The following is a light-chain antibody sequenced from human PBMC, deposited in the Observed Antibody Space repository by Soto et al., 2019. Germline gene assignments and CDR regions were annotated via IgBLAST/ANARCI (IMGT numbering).Light chain of an antibody. V-gene: IGLV2-14*01. J-gene: IGLJ3*02. CDR3: TSFTSSNTWV. CDR2: EVS. CDR1: SSDVGAYNR. Sequence: QSVLTQPASVSGSPGQSITISCTGTSSDVGAYNRVSWSQQHPGKAPKLMIYEVSNRPSGVSDRFSGSKSGNTASLTISGLQPEDEAHYYCTSFTSSNTWVFGGGTQLTVL.